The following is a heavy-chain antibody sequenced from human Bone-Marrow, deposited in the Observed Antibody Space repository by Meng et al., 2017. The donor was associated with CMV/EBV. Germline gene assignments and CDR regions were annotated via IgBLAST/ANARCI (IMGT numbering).Heavy chain of an antibody. Sequence: GESLKISCAASGFTFRSTAIHWVRQAPGKGLEWVAVISYDGNTKYYADSVKGRFTISRDNSKNTLFLQMDSLRVDDTAIYYCARSFVQSDQLSFPYDSWGQGTLVTVSS. D-gene: IGHD3-16*02. J-gene: IGHJ4*02. CDR3: ARSFVQSDQLSFPYDS. CDR1: GFTFRSTA. CDR2: ISYDGNTK. V-gene: IGHV3-30*04.